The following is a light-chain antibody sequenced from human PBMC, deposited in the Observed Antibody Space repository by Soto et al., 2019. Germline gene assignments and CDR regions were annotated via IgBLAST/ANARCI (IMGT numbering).Light chain of an antibody. Sequence: DIQMTQSPSSLSASVGDTVTITCRASQSVSNYLNWYQQKPGKAPKLLIYAASSLQSGVPSRFSASGSGTDCTLTISSLQPEDFATYYCQQSYSTPLTFGGGTKVEIK. J-gene: IGKJ4*01. CDR3: QQSYSTPLT. CDR2: AAS. V-gene: IGKV1-39*01. CDR1: QSVSNY.